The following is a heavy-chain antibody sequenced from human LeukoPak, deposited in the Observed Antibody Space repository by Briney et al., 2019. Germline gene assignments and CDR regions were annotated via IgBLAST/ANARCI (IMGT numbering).Heavy chain of an antibody. CDR2: IKQDGSDK. Sequence: PAGSLRLSWAASGFTFSSWWMSWVRQAPGKGLEWVANIKQDGSDKFYVDSVKGRFTISRDNAKSSLYLQMHSLRAEDTAVYYCAREAGYWGQGTLVTVSS. CDR3: AREAGY. J-gene: IGHJ4*02. V-gene: IGHV3-7*04. CDR1: GFTFSSWW.